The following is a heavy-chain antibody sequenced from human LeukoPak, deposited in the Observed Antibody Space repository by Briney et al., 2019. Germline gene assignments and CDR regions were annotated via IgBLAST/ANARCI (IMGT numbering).Heavy chain of an antibody. V-gene: IGHV1-69*05. Sequence: SVKVSCQASGGTFSSYAISWVRQAPGQGLEWMGRIIPIFGTANYAQKFQGRVTITTDESTSTAYMELSSLRSEDTAVYYCAREVAAAGTSRGSFDYWGQGTLVTVSS. J-gene: IGHJ4*02. CDR1: GGTFSSYA. CDR2: IIPIFGTA. D-gene: IGHD6-13*01. CDR3: AREVAAAGTSRGSFDY.